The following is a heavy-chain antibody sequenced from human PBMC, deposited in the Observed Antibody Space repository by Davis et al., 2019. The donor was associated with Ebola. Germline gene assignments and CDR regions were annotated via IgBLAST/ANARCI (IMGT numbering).Heavy chain of an antibody. Sequence: GESLKISCRVSGFNLEDYGMHWVRQAPGKGPEWLTYIFFDGSETFYADSVKGRFTISRDNSKNTLYLQMGRLRSDDTAMYYCVRDFFEFSSSSFSDSWGQGTLVTVSS. CDR2: IFFDGSET. V-gene: IGHV3-30*02. D-gene: IGHD6-6*01. CDR1: GFNLEDYG. CDR3: VRDFFEFSSSSFSDS. J-gene: IGHJ4*02.